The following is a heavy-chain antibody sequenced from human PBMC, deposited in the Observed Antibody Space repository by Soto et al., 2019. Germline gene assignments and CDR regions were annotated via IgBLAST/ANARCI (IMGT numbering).Heavy chain of an antibody. CDR1: GYTFTSYD. CDR2: MNPNSGNT. D-gene: IGHD5-12*01. CDR3: ARGNRVATYYYGMDV. V-gene: IGHV1-8*01. J-gene: IGHJ6*02. Sequence: ASVKVSCKASGYTFTSYDINWVRQATGQGLEWMGWMNPNSGNTGYAQKFQGRVTMTRNTSISTAYMELSSLRSEDTAVYYCARGNRVATYYYGMDVWGQGNTVTAFS.